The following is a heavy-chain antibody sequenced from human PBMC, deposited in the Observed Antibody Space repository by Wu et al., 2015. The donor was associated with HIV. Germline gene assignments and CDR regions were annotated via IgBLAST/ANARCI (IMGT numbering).Heavy chain of an antibody. CDR2: INPNSGGT. D-gene: IGHD2-2*01. CDR1: GYTFTGYY. CDR3: ARDSGDCSSTSCYWFDP. V-gene: IGHV1-2*02. J-gene: IGHJ5*02. Sequence: QVQLVQSGAEVKKPGASVKVSCKASGYTFTGYYMHWVRQAPGQGLEWMGWINPNSGGTNYAQKFQGRVTMTRDTSISTAYMELSRLRSDDTAVYYCARDSGDCSSTSCYWFDPWGRGNPGHRLL.